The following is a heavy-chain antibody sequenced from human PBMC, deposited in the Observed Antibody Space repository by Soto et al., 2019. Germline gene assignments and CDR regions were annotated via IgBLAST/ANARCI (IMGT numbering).Heavy chain of an antibody. CDR2: LLRSGSSA. J-gene: IGHJ5*02. CDR1: GFTFRNYA. CDR3: AKDAISGDGIWLMDS. Sequence: GVSLRLSCAASGFTFRNYAMTWARQAPGKGLEWVSSLLRSGSSAYYADSVRGRFTISSDTSANSLYLQMDNLRAEDTAIYYCAKDAISGDGIWLMDSWGQGPVVTVSA. D-gene: IGHD4-17*01. V-gene: IGHV3-23*01.